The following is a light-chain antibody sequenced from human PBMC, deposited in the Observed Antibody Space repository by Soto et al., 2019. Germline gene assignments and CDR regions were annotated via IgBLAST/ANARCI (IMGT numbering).Light chain of an antibody. J-gene: IGKJ3*01. V-gene: IGKV3-15*01. CDR3: QQYGDSPLT. CDR1: QSVSSN. CDR2: GAS. Sequence: EIVMTQSPATLSVSPGERATLSCRASQSVSSNLAWYQQKPGQAPRLLIYGASTRATGITDRFTGSGSGTDFALTISRLEPEDFGVYYCQQYGDSPLTSGPGTKVDIK.